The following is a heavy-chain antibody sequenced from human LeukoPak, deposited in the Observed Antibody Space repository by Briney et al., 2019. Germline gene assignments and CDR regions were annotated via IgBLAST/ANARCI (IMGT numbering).Heavy chain of an antibody. CDR2: ISGSGGST. J-gene: IGHJ4*02. CDR1: GFTFSSCA. CDR3: AKPSYSSSIAHFDY. D-gene: IGHD6-6*01. Sequence: GGSLRLSCAASGFTFSSCAMSWVRQAPGKGLEWVSAISGSGGSTYYADSVKGRFTISRDNSKNTLYLQMNSLRAEDTAVYYCAKPSYSSSIAHFDYWGQGTLVTVSS. V-gene: IGHV3-23*01.